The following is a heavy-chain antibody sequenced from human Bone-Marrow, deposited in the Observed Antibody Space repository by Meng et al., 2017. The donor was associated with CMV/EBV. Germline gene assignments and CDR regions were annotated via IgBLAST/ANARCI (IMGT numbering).Heavy chain of an antibody. J-gene: IGHJ6*02. V-gene: IGHV3-33*06. CDR2: IWYDGSNK. CDR3: AKTYCSSTSCHLYYYYGMDV. Sequence: GESLKISCAASGFTFSSYGMHWVRQAPGKGLEWVAVIWYDGSNKYYADSVKGRFTISRDNSKNTLYLQMNSLRAEDTAVYYCAKTYCSSTSCHLYYYYGMDVWGQGTTVTVS. D-gene: IGHD2-2*01. CDR1: GFTFSSYG.